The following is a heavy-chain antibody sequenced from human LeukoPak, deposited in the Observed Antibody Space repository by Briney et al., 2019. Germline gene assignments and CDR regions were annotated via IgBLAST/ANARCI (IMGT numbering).Heavy chain of an antibody. Sequence: ASVKVSCKTSGGTFNNSAISWVRQAHGQGLEWLGGTMPLFGTAGYAQKFQGRVTITKDESTRTVYLELTSLTSDDTAVYYCARDVHADYGSGWFDPWGQGTLVSVSS. J-gene: IGHJ5*02. CDR3: ARDVHADYGSGWFDP. CDR2: TMPLFGTA. CDR1: GGTFNNSA. V-gene: IGHV1-69*05. D-gene: IGHD4-17*01.